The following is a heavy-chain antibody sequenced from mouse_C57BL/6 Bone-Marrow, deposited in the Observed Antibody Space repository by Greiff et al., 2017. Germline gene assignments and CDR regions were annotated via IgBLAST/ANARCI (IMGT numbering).Heavy chain of an antibody. CDR3: ARGTTVARHYYAMDY. CDR2: ISSGSSTI. Sequence: EVHLVESGGGLVKPGGSLKLSCAASGFTFSDSGMHWVRQAPEKGLAWVAYISSGSSTIYYADTVKGRFTISRDNAKNTLFLQMTSLRSEDTAMYYCARGTTVARHYYAMDYWGQGTSVTVSS. D-gene: IGHD1-1*01. V-gene: IGHV5-17*01. J-gene: IGHJ4*01. CDR1: GFTFSDSG.